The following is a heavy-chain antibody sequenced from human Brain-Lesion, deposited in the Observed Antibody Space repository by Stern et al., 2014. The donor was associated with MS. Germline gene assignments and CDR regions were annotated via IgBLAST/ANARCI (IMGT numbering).Heavy chain of an antibody. CDR3: IRPLVGSTRGFEY. D-gene: IGHD2-8*02. CDR2: IRNRANSYTT. J-gene: IGHJ4*02. Sequence: DVQPVVSGGGTGQTGTSPLPPIAASGFTFSDHYMVLVLQSPRNGLESVGRIRNRANSYTTEYAASVKGRFTIWRDDSQNSMYLHMNSLKTEDTAVYYCIRPLVGSTRGFEYWGQGTLVTVSS. V-gene: IGHV3-72*01. CDR1: GFTFSDHY.